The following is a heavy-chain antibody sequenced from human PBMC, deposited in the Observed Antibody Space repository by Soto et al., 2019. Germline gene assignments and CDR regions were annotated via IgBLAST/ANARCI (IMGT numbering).Heavy chain of an antibody. D-gene: IGHD5-12*01. CDR2: IRDSGGST. CDR3: AKGARSSPGREGYNFDY. J-gene: IGHJ4*02. CDR1: GFTFNTYA. V-gene: IGHV3-23*01. Sequence: EVQLLESGGGLVQPGGSLRLSCAASGFTFNTYAMSWVRQAPGKGLEWVASIRDSGGSTYYADSVKGRFTISRDNSKNTLYLQMNSLRAEDTAVYYCAKGARSSPGREGYNFDYWGQGTLVTVSS.